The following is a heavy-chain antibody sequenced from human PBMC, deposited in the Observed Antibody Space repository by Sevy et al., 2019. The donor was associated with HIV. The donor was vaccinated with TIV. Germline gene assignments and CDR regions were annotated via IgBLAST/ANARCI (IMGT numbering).Heavy chain of an antibody. CDR1: GFTFSDYW. J-gene: IGHJ3*01. CDR2: IKQDGSQK. CDR3: AREVGDM. V-gene: IGHV3-7*01. D-gene: IGHD1-26*01. Sequence: GGSLRLSCAASGFTFSDYWMSWVRQAPGKGLEWVANIKQDGSQKYFVDSVKGRITISRDNAKNSLYLQMDNLRAEDKSVYYCAREVGDMWGQGTMVTVSS.